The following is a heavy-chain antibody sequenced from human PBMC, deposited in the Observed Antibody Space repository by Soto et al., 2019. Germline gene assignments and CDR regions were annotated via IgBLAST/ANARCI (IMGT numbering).Heavy chain of an antibody. D-gene: IGHD3-9*01. CDR2: IWYDGSNK. Sequence: GGSLRLSCAASGFTFSSYGMHWVRQAPGKGLEWVAVIWYDGSNKYYADSVKGRFTISRDNSKNTLYLQMNSLRAEDTAVYYCARLIANWLPNDAFDIWGQGTMVTVSS. J-gene: IGHJ3*02. V-gene: IGHV3-33*01. CDR1: GFTFSSYG. CDR3: ARLIANWLPNDAFDI.